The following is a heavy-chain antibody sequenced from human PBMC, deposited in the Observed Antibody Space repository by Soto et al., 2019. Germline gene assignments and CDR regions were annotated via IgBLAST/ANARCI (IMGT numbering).Heavy chain of an antibody. CDR1: GGSFSGYY. Sequence: QVQLQQWGAGPLRPLETLSLTCGVSGGSFSGYYWAWIRQAPGQGLEWIGEINARGSINYNPSLKSRVSISLDTSKNHYSLNLRSVTAADTAVYYCARESHDMLTGPPWVWYFDLWGRGTLVTVSS. V-gene: IGHV4-34*01. CDR3: ARESHDMLTGPPWVWYFDL. D-gene: IGHD3-9*01. J-gene: IGHJ2*01. CDR2: INARGSI.